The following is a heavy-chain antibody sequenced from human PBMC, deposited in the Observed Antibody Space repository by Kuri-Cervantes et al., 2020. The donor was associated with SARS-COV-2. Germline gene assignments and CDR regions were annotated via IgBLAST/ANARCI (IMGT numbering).Heavy chain of an antibody. D-gene: IGHD3-22*01. V-gene: IGHV1-69*13. CDR2: IIPIFGTA. CDR3: ARDRGPQGYYYDSSGYSQNAFDI. CDR1: GGTFSSYA. Sequence: SVKVSCKASGGTFSSYAISWVRQAPGQGLEWMGGIIPIFGTANYAQKFRGRVTITADESTSTAYMELSSLRSEDTAVYYCARDRGPQGYYYDSSGYSQNAFDIWGQGTMVTVSS. J-gene: IGHJ3*02.